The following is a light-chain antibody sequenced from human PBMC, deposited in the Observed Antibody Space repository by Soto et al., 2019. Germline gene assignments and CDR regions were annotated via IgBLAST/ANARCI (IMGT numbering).Light chain of an antibody. CDR2: GAS. CDR1: QSVSSSY. Sequence: EIVLTQSPGTLYLSPGERATLSCRASQSVSSSYLAWYQQKHGQAPRLLIYGASSRATGIPDRLSGSGSGTDFTLTISRLEPEVFAVYYCQQYGSSPTFGPGTNVDIK. J-gene: IGKJ3*01. CDR3: QQYGSSPT. V-gene: IGKV3-20*01.